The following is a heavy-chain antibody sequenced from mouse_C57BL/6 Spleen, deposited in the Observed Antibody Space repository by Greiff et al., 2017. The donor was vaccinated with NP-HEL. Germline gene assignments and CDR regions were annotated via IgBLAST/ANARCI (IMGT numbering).Heavy chain of an antibody. Sequence: VKLVESGPGLVQPSQSLSITCTVSGFSLTSYGVHWVRQSPGKGLEWLGVIWSGGSTDYNAAFISRLSISKDNSKSQVFFKMNSLQADDTAIYYCARNGHYGSTYYAMDYWGQGTSVTVSS. CDR2: IWSGGST. CDR1: GFSLTSYG. D-gene: IGHD1-1*01. CDR3: ARNGHYGSTYYAMDY. V-gene: IGHV2-2*01. J-gene: IGHJ4*01.